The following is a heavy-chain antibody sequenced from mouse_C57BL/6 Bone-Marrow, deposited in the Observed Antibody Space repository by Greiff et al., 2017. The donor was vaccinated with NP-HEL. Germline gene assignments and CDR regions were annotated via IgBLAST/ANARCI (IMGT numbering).Heavy chain of an antibody. CDR1: GFTFSSYA. Sequence: EVKLVESGGGLVKPGGSLKLSCAASGFTFSSYAMSWVRQTPDKRLEWVATISDGGSYTYYPDNVKGRFTISRDNAKNTLYLQMRHLKSEDTAMYYCARDIYDGYYFDYWGQGTTLTVSS. J-gene: IGHJ2*01. V-gene: IGHV5-4*01. CDR2: ISDGGSYT. D-gene: IGHD2-3*01. CDR3: ARDIYDGYYFDY.